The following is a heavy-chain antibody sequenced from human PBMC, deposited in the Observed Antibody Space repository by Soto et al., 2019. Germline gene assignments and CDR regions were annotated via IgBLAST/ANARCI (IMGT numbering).Heavy chain of an antibody. V-gene: IGHV1-8*01. CDR1: GYTFTSYD. J-gene: IGHJ4*02. Sequence: QVQLVQSGAEVKKPGASVKVSCKASGYTFTSYDINWVRQATGQGLEWMGWMNPNSGNTGYAQKFQGRVTMTRNTYITTAYTEPGSLRAEDTAGYSCARERGRGGANYWGQAPLVTVSS. D-gene: IGHD3-16*01. CDR2: MNPNSGNT. CDR3: ARERGRGGANY.